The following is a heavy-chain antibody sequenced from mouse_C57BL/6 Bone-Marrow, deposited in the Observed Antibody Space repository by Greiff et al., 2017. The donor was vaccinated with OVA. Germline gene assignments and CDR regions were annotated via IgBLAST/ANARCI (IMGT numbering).Heavy chain of an antibody. D-gene: IGHD1-1*01. CDR2: IYPGDGDT. CDR3: ARLGVLRWDFDV. Sequence: QVQLKESGPELVKPGASVKISCKASGYAFSSSWMNWVKQRPGKGLEWIGRIYPGDGDTNYNGKFKGKATLTADKSSSTAYMQLSSLTSEDSAVYFCARLGVLRWDFDVWGTGTTVTVSS. J-gene: IGHJ1*03. CDR1: GYAFSSSW. V-gene: IGHV1-82*01.